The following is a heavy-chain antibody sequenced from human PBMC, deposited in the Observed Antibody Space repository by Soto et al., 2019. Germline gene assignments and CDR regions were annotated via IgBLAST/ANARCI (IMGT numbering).Heavy chain of an antibody. CDR1: GGSISDGAYY. CDR3: ARHTPAISISDH. Sequence: SEPLSLTCTVSGGSISDGAYYWSWIRQPPGKGLEWIGSIYYSGSTYYNPSLKSRVTISVDTSKNQFSLKLSSVTAADTAVYYCARHTPAISISDHWGQGTLVTVSS. V-gene: IGHV4-39*01. J-gene: IGHJ4*02. CDR2: IYYSGST. D-gene: IGHD2-15*01.